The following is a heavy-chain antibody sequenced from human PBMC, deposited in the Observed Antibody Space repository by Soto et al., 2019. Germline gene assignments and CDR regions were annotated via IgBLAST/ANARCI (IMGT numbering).Heavy chain of an antibody. CDR2: ISGTGAST. CDR3: ASTYSTNWYAGY. D-gene: IGHD1-1*01. Sequence: EVQLLESGGGLVQPGGSLRLSCAASRFAFSMYAMTWVRQAPGKGLEWVSAISGTGASTYYADSVKARFIISRDNSKNTLYLQMNSLRAEDTAVYYCASTYSTNWYAGYWGRGTLVIVSS. J-gene: IGHJ4*02. V-gene: IGHV3-23*01. CDR1: RFAFSMYA.